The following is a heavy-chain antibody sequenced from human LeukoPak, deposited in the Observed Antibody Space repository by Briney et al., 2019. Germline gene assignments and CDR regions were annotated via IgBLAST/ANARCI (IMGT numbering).Heavy chain of an antibody. D-gene: IGHD6-13*01. CDR3: ARGYSSSWYFGYFDY. Sequence: ASVTVSCKASGYTFTSYYMHWVRQAPGQGLEWMGIINPSGGSTSYAQKFQGRVTMTRDTSTSTVYMELSSLKSEDTAVYYCARGYSSSWYFGYFDYWGQGTLVTVSS. V-gene: IGHV1-46*01. CDR1: GYTFTSYY. CDR2: INPSGGST. J-gene: IGHJ4*02.